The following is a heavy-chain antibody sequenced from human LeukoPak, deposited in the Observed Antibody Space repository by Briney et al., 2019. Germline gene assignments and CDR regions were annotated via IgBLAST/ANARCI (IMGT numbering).Heavy chain of an antibody. V-gene: IGHV1-69*01. CDR3: ARWCSGGSCYDYFDY. J-gene: IGHJ4*02. CDR2: IIPIFGTA. D-gene: IGHD2-15*01. Sequence: GSSVKVSCKASGGTFSSYAISWVRQAPGQGLEWMEGIIPIFGTANYAQKFQGRVTNTADESTSTAYMELSSLRSEDTAVYYCARWCSGGSCYDYFDYWGQGTLVTVSS. CDR1: GGTFSSYA.